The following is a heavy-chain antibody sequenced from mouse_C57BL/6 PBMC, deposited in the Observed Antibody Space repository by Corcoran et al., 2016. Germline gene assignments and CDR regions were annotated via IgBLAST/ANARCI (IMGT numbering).Heavy chain of an antibody. J-gene: IGHJ4*01. CDR3: ASHYYGYDGYYAMDY. V-gene: IGHV3-6*01. Sequence: DVQLQESGPGLVKPSQSLSLTCSVTGYSITSGYYWNWIRQFPGNKLEWMGYISYDGSNNYNPSLKNRISITRDTSKNQFFLKLNSVTTEDTATYYCASHYYGYDGYYAMDYWGQGTSVTVSS. CDR1: GYSITSGYY. CDR2: ISYDGSN. D-gene: IGHD2-2*01.